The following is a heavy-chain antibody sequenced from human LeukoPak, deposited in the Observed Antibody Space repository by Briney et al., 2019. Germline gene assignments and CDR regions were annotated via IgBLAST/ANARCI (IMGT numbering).Heavy chain of an antibody. CDR2: IYYSGST. CDR3: ARDQVFSARYFDL. Sequence: SETLSPTCTVSGGSISSYYWSWIRQPPGKGLEWIGYIYYSGSTNYNPSLKSRVTISVDTSKNQFSLKLSSVTAADTAVYYCARDQVFSARYFDLWGRGTLVTVSS. D-gene: IGHD2-8*01. J-gene: IGHJ2*01. CDR1: GGSISSYY. V-gene: IGHV4-59*01.